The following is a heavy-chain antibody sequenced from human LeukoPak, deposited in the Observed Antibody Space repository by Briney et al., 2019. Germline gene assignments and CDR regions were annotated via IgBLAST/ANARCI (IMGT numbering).Heavy chain of an antibody. D-gene: IGHD3-3*01. Sequence: GASVKVSCKASGYTFTGYYMHWVRQAPGQGLEWMGWINPNSGGTNYAQKLQGRVTMTTDTSTSTAYMELRSLRSDDTAVYYCAREPGHIRFSGGDYWGQGTLVTVSS. CDR3: AREPGHIRFSGGDY. CDR2: INPNSGGT. CDR1: GYTFTGYY. J-gene: IGHJ4*02. V-gene: IGHV1-2*02.